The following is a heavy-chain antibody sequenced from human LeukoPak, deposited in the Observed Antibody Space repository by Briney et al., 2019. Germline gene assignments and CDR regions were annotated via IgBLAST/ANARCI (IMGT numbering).Heavy chain of an antibody. CDR2: ICYSGNT. CDR3: ARERSGWYGGDY. CDR1: GGSISSHDCY. J-gene: IGHJ4*02. D-gene: IGHD6-19*01. Sequence: SETLSLTCTVSGGSISSHDCYWGWIRQPPGKGLEWIGSICYSGNTHYNPSLKSRVTISVDTSKNQFSLKLRSVTAADTAVYYCARERSGWYGGDYWGQGTLVTVTS. V-gene: IGHV4-39*07.